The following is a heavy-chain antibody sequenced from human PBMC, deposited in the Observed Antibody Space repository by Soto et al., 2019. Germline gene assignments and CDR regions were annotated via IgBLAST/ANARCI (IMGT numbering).Heavy chain of an antibody. V-gene: IGHV1-69*01. D-gene: IGHD6-13*01. Sequence: QVQLVQSGAEVKKPGSSVKVSCKASGGTFSSYAISWVRQAPGQGLEWMGGIIPIFGTANYAQKFQGRVTITADESTSTANMELSSLRSEDTAVYYCARVGAGYSSTWPVGWSDPWRQGTLLTVSS. J-gene: IGHJ5*02. CDR1: GGTFSSYA. CDR3: ARVGAGYSSTWPVGWSDP. CDR2: IIPIFGTA.